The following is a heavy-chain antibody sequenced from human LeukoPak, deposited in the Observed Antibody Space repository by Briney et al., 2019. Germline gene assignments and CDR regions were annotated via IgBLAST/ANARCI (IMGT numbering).Heavy chain of an antibody. J-gene: IGHJ3*02. CDR2: INPNRGGT. V-gene: IGHV1-2*02. CDR3: ASHSSSRVSWI. D-gene: IGHD6-13*01. CDR1: GYTFTGYY. Sequence: ASVKVSCKASGYTFTGYYIHWVRRAPGQGLEWMGWINPNRGGTKSAQRFQGRVTMSRDTSTSTAFMELSSLRSDDTAMYYCASHSSSRVSWIWGQGTMVTVSS.